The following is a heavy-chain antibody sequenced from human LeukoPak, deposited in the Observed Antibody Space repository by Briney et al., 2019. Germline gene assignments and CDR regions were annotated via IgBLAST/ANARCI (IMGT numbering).Heavy chain of an antibody. CDR2: IYDSGST. J-gene: IGHJ5*02. CDR3: ARDRVAGWFDP. Sequence: NSSQTLSLTCTASGGSISSGAYYWSWIRQHPGKGLEWIGYIYDSGSTYYNPSLKSRVTISVDTSKNLFSLRLNSVTAADTAVYYCARDRVAGWFDPWGQGTLVTVSS. CDR1: GGSISSGAYY. D-gene: IGHD3-10*01. V-gene: IGHV4-31*03.